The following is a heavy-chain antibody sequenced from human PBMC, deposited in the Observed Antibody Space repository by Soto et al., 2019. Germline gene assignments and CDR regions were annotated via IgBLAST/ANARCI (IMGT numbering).Heavy chain of an antibody. CDR3: ARSGRNYYYYYYMDV. J-gene: IGHJ6*03. V-gene: IGHV4-34*01. Sequence: XXTLSLPFAVYGGSFSGYYWRWILQPPGKGLEWIGEINHSGSTNYNPSLKSRVTISVDTSKNQFSLKLSSVTAADTAVYYCARSGRNYYYYYYMDVWGKGTTVTVSS. CDR2: INHSGST. D-gene: IGHD6-25*01. CDR1: GGSFSGYY.